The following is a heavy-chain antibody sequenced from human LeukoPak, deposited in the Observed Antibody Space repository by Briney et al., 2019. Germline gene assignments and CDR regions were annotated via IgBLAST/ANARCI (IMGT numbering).Heavy chain of an antibody. J-gene: IGHJ5*02. D-gene: IGHD3-3*01. CDR3: ARLIPDFWSGYYTFWFDP. Sequence: PSETLSLTCAVSGYSISSGYYWGWIRQPPGKGLEWIGSIYHSGSTYYNPSLKSRVTISVDTSKNQFSLKLSSVTAADTAVYYCARLIPDFWSGYYTFWFDPWGQGTLVTDSS. V-gene: IGHV4-38-2*01. CDR1: GYSISSGYY. CDR2: IYHSGST.